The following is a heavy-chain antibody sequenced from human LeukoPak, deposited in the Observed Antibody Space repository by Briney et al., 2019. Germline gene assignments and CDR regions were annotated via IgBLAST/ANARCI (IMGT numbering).Heavy chain of an antibody. CDR2: ISGSGGST. CDR3: AKSKEMPTISGGDYFDY. J-gene: IGHJ4*02. Sequence: PGGSLRLSCAASGFTFSSYAMSWVRQAPGKGLEWVSAISGSGGSTYSADSVKGRFTISRNNSKNTLYLQMNSLRAEDTAAYYCAKSKEMPTISGGDYFDYWGQGTLVTVSS. CDR1: GFTFSSYA. D-gene: IGHD5-24*01. V-gene: IGHV3-23*01.